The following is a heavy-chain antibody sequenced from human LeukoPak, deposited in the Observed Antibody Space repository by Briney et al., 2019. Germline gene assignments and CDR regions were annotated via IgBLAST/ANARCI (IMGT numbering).Heavy chain of an antibody. CDR1: GFTVSSNY. V-gene: IGHV3-53*01. CDR2: IYSGGST. CDR3: ARAAGGYGDYYFDY. Sequence: RGSLRLSCAASGFTVSSNYMSWVRQAPGKGLEWVSVIYSGGSTYYADSVKGRFTISRDNSKNTLYLQMNSLRAEDTAVYYCARAAGGYGDYYFDYWGQGTLVTVSS. D-gene: IGHD4-17*01. J-gene: IGHJ4*02.